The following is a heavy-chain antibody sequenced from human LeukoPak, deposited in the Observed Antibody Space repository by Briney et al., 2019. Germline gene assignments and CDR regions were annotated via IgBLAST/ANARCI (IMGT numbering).Heavy chain of an antibody. J-gene: IGHJ4*02. CDR1: GFTFSSYA. CDR3: ARAPTTASSGYYFVGSYYFDY. D-gene: IGHD3-22*01. CDR2: ISYDGSNK. Sequence: PGRSLRLSCAASGFTFSSYAMHWVRQAPGKGLEWVAVISYDGSNKYYADSVKGRFTISRDNSKNTLYPQMNSLRAEDTAVYYCARAPTTASSGYYFVGSYYFDYWGQGTLVTVSS. V-gene: IGHV3-30*04.